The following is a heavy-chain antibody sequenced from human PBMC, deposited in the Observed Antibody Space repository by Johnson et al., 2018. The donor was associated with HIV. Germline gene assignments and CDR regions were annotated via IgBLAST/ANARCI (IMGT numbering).Heavy chain of an antibody. D-gene: IGHD3-10*01. CDR1: GFSFSNYW. V-gene: IGHV3-7*01. CDR2: INQDGSEK. Sequence: MQLVESGGGLVQPGGSLTFSCEASGFSFSNYWMNWVRQAPGKGLEWVANINQDGSEKYYVDSVKGRFTISRDNAKNSLYLKMNSLRVDDTALYYCARQGRRLIWGGAFDIWGQGSTVSVSS. CDR3: ARQGRRLIWGGAFDI. J-gene: IGHJ3*02.